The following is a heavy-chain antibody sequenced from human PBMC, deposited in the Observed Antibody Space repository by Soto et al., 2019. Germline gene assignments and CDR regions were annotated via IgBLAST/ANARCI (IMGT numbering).Heavy chain of an antibody. V-gene: IGHV4-34*01. CDR2: INHSGST. Sequence: PSETLSLTCAVYGGSFSGYYWSWIRQPPGKGLEWIGEINHSGSTNYNPSLKSRVTISVDTSKNQFSLKLSSVTAADTAVYYCAIGGLRYSSSTGDDYWGQGTLVTVSS. D-gene: IGHD6-19*01. CDR1: GGSFSGYY. CDR3: AIGGLRYSSSTGDDY. J-gene: IGHJ4*02.